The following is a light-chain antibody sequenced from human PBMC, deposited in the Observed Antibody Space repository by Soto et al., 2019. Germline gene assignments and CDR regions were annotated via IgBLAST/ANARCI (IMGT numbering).Light chain of an antibody. V-gene: IGLV2-11*01. CDR3: CSYAGSYTWV. J-gene: IGLJ3*02. Sequence: QSVLTQSRSVSGSPGQSVTISCTGTSSDVGGYKYVSWYQQHPGKAPKLMIYDVSKRPSGVPDRFSGSKSGNTASLTISGLQAEDEADYCCCSYAGSYTWVFGGGTKLTVL. CDR2: DVS. CDR1: SSDVGGYKY.